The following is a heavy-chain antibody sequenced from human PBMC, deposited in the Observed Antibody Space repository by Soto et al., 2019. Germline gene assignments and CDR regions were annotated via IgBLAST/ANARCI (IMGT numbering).Heavy chain of an antibody. J-gene: IGHJ4*02. Sequence: ASVKVSCKASGYTFTSYGISWVRQAPGQGLEWMGWISANNGNTNYAQKLQGRVTMTRNTSISTAYMELNSLRSEDTAVYYCASQNDYWGQGTLVTVSS. CDR2: ISANNGNT. CDR1: GYTFTSYG. V-gene: IGHV1-18*01. CDR3: ASQNDY.